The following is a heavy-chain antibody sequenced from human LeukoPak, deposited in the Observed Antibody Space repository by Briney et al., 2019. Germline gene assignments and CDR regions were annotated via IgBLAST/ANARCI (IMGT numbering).Heavy chain of an antibody. CDR2: IKSKTDGGTA. CDR3: TTGPLTLYSGSYYGVPDY. D-gene: IGHD1-26*01. CDR1: GFTFSNAW. V-gene: IGHV3-15*01. Sequence: GGSLRLPCAASGFTFSNAWMSWVRQAPGKGLEWVGRIKSKTDGGTADYAAPVKGRFTISRDDSKNTLYLQMSSLKTEDTAVYYCTTGPLTLYSGSYYGVPDYWGQGTLVTVSS. J-gene: IGHJ4*02.